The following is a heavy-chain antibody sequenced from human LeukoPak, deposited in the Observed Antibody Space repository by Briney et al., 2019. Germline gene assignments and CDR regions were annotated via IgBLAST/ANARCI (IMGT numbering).Heavy chain of an antibody. D-gene: IGHD1-26*01. CDR3: VKDQSGTYYFDS. CDR2: IRYDESTK. V-gene: IGHV3-30*02. J-gene: IGHJ4*02. Sequence: GGSLRLSCAPSGFIFSTCGMHWVRQAPGKGLEWVAFIRYDESTKSYADSVKGRFTISRDNSKNTLYLQMNSLRAEDTALYYCVKDQSGTYYFDSCGQGTLVTVSS. CDR1: GFIFSTCG.